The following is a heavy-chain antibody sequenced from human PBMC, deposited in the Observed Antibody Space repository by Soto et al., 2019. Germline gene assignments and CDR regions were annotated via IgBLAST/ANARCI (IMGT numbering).Heavy chain of an antibody. Sequence: GGSLRLSCAASGFTFSSYAMSWVRQAPGKGLEWVSAISGSGGSTYYADSVKGRFTISRDNSKNTLYPQMNSLRAEDTAVYYCAKDGGYAYYDSSGYYFGYWGQGTLVTVSS. CDR2: ISGSGGST. J-gene: IGHJ4*02. V-gene: IGHV3-23*01. CDR1: GFTFSSYA. D-gene: IGHD3-22*01. CDR3: AKDGGYAYYDSSGYYFGY.